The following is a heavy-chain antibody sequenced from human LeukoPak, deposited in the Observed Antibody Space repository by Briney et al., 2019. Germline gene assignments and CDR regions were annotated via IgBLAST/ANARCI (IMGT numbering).Heavy chain of an antibody. CDR2: INSDDSRT. Sequence: GGSLRLSCAASGFTFSAFWMHLVRQAPGKGLVWVSRINSDDSRTTYADSVKGRFTISRDNAKNTLYLQMNSLRAEDTAVYYCARGLVHDTSGYYSDYWGQGTLVTVSS. D-gene: IGHD3-22*01. V-gene: IGHV3-74*01. J-gene: IGHJ4*02. CDR3: ARGLVHDTSGYYSDY. CDR1: GFTFSAFW.